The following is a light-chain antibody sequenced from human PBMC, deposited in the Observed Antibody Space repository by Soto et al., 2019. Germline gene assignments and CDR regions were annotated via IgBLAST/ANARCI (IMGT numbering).Light chain of an antibody. V-gene: IGLV2-14*01. CDR2: DVT. Sequence: QSALTQPASVSGSPGQSITISCTGTSSDVGGYNYVSWYQQHPGKAPKLMIYDVTNRPSGVSNRSSGSKSGNTASLTISGLQAEDEADYDCNSYTRSNPPVLFGGGTKLTVL. CDR3: NSYTRSNPPVL. CDR1: SSDVGGYNY. J-gene: IGLJ2*01.